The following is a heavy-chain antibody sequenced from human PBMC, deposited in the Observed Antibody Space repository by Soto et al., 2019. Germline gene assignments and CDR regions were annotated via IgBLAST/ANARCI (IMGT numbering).Heavy chain of an antibody. CDR3: AIQDCTNDVCLEAAVTVGGALEY. D-gene: IGHD2-8*01. CDR2: ISSDGTTT. CDR1: GFTFSKYW. Sequence: EVQLVESGGGLVQPGKALRLSCAASGFTFSKYWIHWVRQAPGKGPVWVSYISSDGTTTDYADSVKGRFTISRDNAQNPLYLQMDSLIAEDTAVYYCAIQDCTNDVCLEAAVTVGGALEYWGQGAQVTVSS. V-gene: IGHV3-74*01. J-gene: IGHJ4*02.